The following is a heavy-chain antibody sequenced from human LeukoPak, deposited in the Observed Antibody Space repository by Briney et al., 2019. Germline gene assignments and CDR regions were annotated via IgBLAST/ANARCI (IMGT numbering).Heavy chain of an antibody. D-gene: IGHD2-21*02. V-gene: IGHV4-59*01. J-gene: IGHJ4*02. CDR1: GGSFSGYY. Sequence: SETLSLTCAVYGGSFSGYYWSWIRQPPGKGLEWIGYIYYSGSTNYNPSLKSRVTISVDTSKNQFSLKLSSVTAADTAVYYCARVGAYCGGDCYQWGQGTLVTVSS. CDR2: IYYSGST. CDR3: ARVGAYCGGDCYQ.